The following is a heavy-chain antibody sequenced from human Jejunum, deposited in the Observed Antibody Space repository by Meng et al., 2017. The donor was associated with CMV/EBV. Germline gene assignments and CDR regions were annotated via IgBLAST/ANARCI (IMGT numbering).Heavy chain of an antibody. CDR1: GGSITSTNG. V-gene: IGHV4-4*02. J-gene: IGHJ4*02. CDR3: ARVKWHLEGGYFDF. Sequence: SGGSITSTNGWSWVRQPPGKGLEWIGEIYRSGSTNYNPSRKGRVTMSVDKSSNQFSLKLSSVTAADTALYYCARVKWHLEGGYFDFWGQGTLVTVSS. CDR2: IYRSGST. D-gene: IGHD2-8*01.